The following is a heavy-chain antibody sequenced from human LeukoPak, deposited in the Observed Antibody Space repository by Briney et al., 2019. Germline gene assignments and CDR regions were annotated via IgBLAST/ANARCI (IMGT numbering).Heavy chain of an antibody. CDR3: ARVIAVAGIYYFDY. J-gene: IGHJ4*02. Sequence: LVKVSCKASGGTFSSYAISWVRQAPGQGLEWMGGIIPIFGTANYAQKFQGRVTITADESTSTAYMELSSLRSEDTAMYYCARVIAVAGIYYFDYWGQGTLVTVSS. CDR2: IIPIFGTA. V-gene: IGHV1-69*13. CDR1: GGTFSSYA. D-gene: IGHD6-19*01.